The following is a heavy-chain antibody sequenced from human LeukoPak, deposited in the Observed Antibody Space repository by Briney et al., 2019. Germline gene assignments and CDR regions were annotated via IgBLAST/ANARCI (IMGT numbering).Heavy chain of an antibody. CDR3: ARGYSYGYDY. Sequence: PGGSLRLSCAASGFTFSSYNMNWVRQAPGKGLEWVSSITSSSSYTFYADSVKGRFTISRDNAKNSLYLQMNSLRAEDTAVYYCARGYSYGYDYWGQGTLVTVSS. D-gene: IGHD5-18*01. CDR2: ITSSSSYT. CDR1: GFTFSSYN. V-gene: IGHV3-21*01. J-gene: IGHJ4*02.